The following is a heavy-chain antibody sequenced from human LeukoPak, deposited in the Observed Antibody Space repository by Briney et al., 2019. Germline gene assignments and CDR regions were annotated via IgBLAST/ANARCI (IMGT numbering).Heavy chain of an antibody. CDR3: AASIAVAGTIDY. J-gene: IGHJ4*02. Sequence: GRSLRLSCAASGFTFSSYGMHWVRQAPGKGLEWVAVIWYDGSNKYYADSVKGRFTISRVNSKNTLYLQMNSLRAEDTAVYYCAASIAVAGTIDYWGQGTLVTVSS. D-gene: IGHD6-19*01. CDR1: GFTFSSYG. CDR2: IWYDGSNK. V-gene: IGHV3-33*01.